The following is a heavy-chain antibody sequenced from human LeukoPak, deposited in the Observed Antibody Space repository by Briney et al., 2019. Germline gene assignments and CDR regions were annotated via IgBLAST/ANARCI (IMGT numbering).Heavy chain of an antibody. D-gene: IGHD3-16*02. CDR2: TSRSGDTM. CDR1: GFTFSDYY. CDR3: ARVAQPPHYDYVWGSYRYSYFDY. J-gene: IGHJ4*02. V-gene: IGHV3-11*01. Sequence: PGGSLRLSCAASGFTFSDYYMSWIRQPPGKGLEWVSYTSRSGDTMYYADSVRGRFAISRDNAKHSLYLQMNSLRAEDTDVYYCARVAQPPHYDYVWGSYRYSYFDYWGQGTLVPVSS.